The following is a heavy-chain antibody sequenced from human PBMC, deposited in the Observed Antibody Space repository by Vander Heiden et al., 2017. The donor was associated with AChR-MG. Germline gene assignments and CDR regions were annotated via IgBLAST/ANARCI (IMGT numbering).Heavy chain of an antibody. Sequence: QVQLVQSGPEVKKPGASVKVSCKASSYTFSTYGVTWVRQAPGQGLEWMGWISADNGKTDYAEKFQGRVTMITDTPTSTAYMELRSLRSDDTAVYYCARVALHLGDLSITAMYGMDVWGQGTTGTVS. V-gene: IGHV1-18*01. CDR1: SYTFSTYG. CDR2: ISADNGKT. D-gene: IGHD3-16*02. J-gene: IGHJ6*02. CDR3: ARVALHLGDLSITAMYGMDV.